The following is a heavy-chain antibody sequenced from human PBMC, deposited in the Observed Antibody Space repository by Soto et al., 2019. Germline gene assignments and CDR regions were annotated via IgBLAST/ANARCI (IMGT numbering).Heavy chain of an antibody. Sequence: QVQLLQCGAEVKKPGASVKVSCKASGYTFTSFYMHWVRQAPGQGLEWMGIINPSGGSTNYAQKFQGRVTMTRDTSTSTVYMELSSLRSEDTAVYYCTIDLQSDYDYWGQGTLVTVSS. CDR2: INPSGGST. CDR3: TIDLQSDYDY. J-gene: IGHJ4*02. V-gene: IGHV1-46*03. CDR1: GYTFTSFY. D-gene: IGHD4-17*01.